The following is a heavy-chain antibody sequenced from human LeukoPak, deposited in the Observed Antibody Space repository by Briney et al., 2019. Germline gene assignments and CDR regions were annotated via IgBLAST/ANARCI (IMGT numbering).Heavy chain of an antibody. V-gene: IGHV4-4*07. J-gene: IGHJ4*02. CDR2: IYPSGST. CDR3: ARDRSGYSEYYFDY. CDR1: GGSTNTYC. D-gene: IGHD5-12*01. Sequence: PSETLSLTCAVSGGSTNTYCRSWIRRPAEKGLEWIGRIYPSGSTYYNPSLKSRVTISIDKSKNQFSLRLTSVTAADTAVYYCARDRSGYSEYYFDYWGQG.